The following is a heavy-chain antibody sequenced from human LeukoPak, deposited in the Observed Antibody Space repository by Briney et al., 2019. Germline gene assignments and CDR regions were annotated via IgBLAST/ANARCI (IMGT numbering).Heavy chain of an antibody. CDR2: IHYSGTT. D-gene: IGHD3-22*01. CDR1: ADSISSRY. Sequence: SETLSLTCTVSADSISSRYCSWIRQPPGKGLEWIGYIHYSGTTNYNPSLKSRVTISVDTSKKQFSLKLKSVTAADTAVYYCANLHYVSSGSNLDYWGQGTLVTVSS. V-gene: IGHV4-59*11. CDR3: ANLHYVSSGSNLDY. J-gene: IGHJ4*02.